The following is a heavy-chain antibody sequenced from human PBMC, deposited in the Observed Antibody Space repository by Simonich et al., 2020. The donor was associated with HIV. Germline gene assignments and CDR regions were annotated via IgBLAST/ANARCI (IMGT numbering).Heavy chain of an antibody. D-gene: IGHD3-22*01. V-gene: IGHV3-74*01. CDR2: IKSDGSST. CDR1: GFTFSNSW. Sequence: EVRLVESGGGLVQPGGSLRLSCAASGFTFSNSWMHWGRQAPGKGRGLVSRIKSDGSSTSYADSVEGRFTISRANAKNTLYLQMNSLRAEDTAVYYCARGHATYYYDSSGYYWGQGTLVTVSS. J-gene: IGHJ4*02. CDR3: ARGHATYYYDSSGYY.